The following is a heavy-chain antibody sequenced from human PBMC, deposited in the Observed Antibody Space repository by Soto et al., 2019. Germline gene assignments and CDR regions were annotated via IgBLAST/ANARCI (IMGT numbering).Heavy chain of an antibody. CDR3: ARVGGNWNDDYFDY. CDR2: MNPNSGDT. V-gene: IGHV1-8*01. CDR1: GYTFTSHD. D-gene: IGHD1-1*01. Sequence: QVQLVQSGTEVKKPGASVKVSCKASGYTFTSHDINWVRQATGQGLEWMGWMNPNSGDTGYAQKFQGRVTMTMDTSIRTAYMELSSLRSEDTAVYYCARVGGNWNDDYFDYWGQGTLVTVSS. J-gene: IGHJ4*02.